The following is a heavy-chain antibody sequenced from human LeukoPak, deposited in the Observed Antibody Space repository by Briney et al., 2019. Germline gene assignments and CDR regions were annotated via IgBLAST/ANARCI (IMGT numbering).Heavy chain of an antibody. CDR2: IYTSGST. CDR3: ARRVGATTSWFDP. D-gene: IGHD1-26*01. V-gene: IGHV4-4*09. Sequence: SETLSLTCTVSGGSISSYYWSWIRQPPGQGLEWIGYIYTSGSTNYNPSLKSRVTISVDTSKNQFSLKLSSVTAADTAVYYCARRVGATTSWFDPWGQGTLVTVSS. J-gene: IGHJ5*02. CDR1: GGSISSYY.